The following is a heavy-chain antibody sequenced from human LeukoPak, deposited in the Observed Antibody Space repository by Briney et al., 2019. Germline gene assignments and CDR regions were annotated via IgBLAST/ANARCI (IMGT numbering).Heavy chain of an antibody. Sequence: GGSLRLSCAASGFTFSSCVMHWVRQVPGKGLDWVAVKDYCADSVKGRFTISRDNSKNTLYLQMNSLRAEDTAVYYCAKSGSSSSLYFDYWGQGTLVTVSS. J-gene: IGHJ4*02. V-gene: IGHV3-30*18. CDR1: GFTFSSCV. CDR2: KD. D-gene: IGHD6-13*01. CDR3: AKSGSSSSLYFDY.